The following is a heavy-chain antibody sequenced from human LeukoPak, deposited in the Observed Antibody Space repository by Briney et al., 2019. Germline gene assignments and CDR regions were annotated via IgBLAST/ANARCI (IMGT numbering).Heavy chain of an antibody. CDR3: ARDLGFGYFDY. CDR1: GGSISSCTYS. V-gene: IGHV4-39*07. J-gene: IGHJ4*02. CDR2: FSCSGST. D-gene: IGHD3-16*01. Sequence: SETLSLTCSVSGGSISSCTYSWGWIRQPPGKGLEWIGSFSCSGSTYYNPSLKSRVTISVDTSKNQFSLKLSSVTAADTAVYYCARDLGFGYFDYWGQGTLVTVSS.